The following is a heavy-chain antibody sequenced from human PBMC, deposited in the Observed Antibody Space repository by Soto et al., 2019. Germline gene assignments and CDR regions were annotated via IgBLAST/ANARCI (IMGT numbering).Heavy chain of an antibody. CDR1: GFTFSSYG. D-gene: IGHD2-21*01. J-gene: IGHJ6*02. CDR2: ISYDGSNK. V-gene: IGHV3-30*03. CDR3: ARLSGDHVAFFSYGMDA. Sequence: PGGSLRLSCAASGFTFSSYGMHWVRQAPGKGLEWVAVISYDGSNKYYADSVKGRFTISRDNARNTLSLQMNGLRAEDTAVYYCARLSGDHVAFFSYGMDAWGQGTTVTVSS.